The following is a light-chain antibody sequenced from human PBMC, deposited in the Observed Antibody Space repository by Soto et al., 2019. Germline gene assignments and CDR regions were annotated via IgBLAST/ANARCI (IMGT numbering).Light chain of an antibody. CDR1: QSVSSNY. CDR3: QQYCCSPRVT. J-gene: IGKJ4*01. CDR2: GAS. V-gene: IGKV3-20*01. Sequence: EIVLTQSPGTLSLSPGERATLSCRASQSVSSNYLAWYQQKPGQAPRRLIYGASSRATGIPDRFSGSGSGTDFTLTISRLEPEDCAVYYGQQYCCSPRVTFGGGTKVEIK.